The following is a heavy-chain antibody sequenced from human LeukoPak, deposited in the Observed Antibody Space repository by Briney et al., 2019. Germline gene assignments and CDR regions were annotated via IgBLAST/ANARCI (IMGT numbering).Heavy chain of an antibody. V-gene: IGHV3-23*01. J-gene: IGHJ5*02. CDR2: ISGSGGST. CDR1: GFTVSSNY. CDR3: ARRGSVYWFDP. Sequence: GGSLRLSCAASGFTVSSNYMSWVRQAPGKGLEWVSAISGSGGSTYYADSVKGRFTISRDNSKNTLYLQMNSLRAEDTAVYYCARRGSVYWFDPWGQGTLVTVSS. D-gene: IGHD3-10*01.